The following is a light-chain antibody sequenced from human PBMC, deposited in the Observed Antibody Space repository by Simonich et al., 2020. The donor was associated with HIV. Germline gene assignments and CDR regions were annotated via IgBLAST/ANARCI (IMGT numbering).Light chain of an antibody. Sequence: DIVMTQSPDSLPVSLGERATINCKSSQSLLSNNKNYLNWYQQKAGQPPKLLIYWASTRESGVPDRFSGGGSGTDFTLTISSLQAEDVAVYYCQQYYSTLTFGGGTKVEIK. J-gene: IGKJ4*01. CDR1: QSLLSNNKNY. CDR2: WAS. V-gene: IGKV4-1*01. CDR3: QQYYSTLT.